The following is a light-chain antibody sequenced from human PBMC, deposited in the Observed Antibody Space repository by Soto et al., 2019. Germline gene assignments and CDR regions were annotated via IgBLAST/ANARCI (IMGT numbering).Light chain of an antibody. CDR2: KAS. CDR3: QKYASYYKLP. V-gene: IGKV1-5*03. J-gene: IGKJ4*01. CDR1: QSISSW. Sequence: DIQTTPAPSSLSASVGARVTITRRASQSISSWLAWYQQTPGKAPQLLIYKASSLESGVPSRFSGRRSGTEFTLTLAGLQPADLANYYGQKYASYYKLPFGGGPQGAIK.